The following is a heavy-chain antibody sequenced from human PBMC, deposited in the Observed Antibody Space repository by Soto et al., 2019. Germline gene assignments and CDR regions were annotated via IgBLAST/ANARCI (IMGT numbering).Heavy chain of an antibody. CDR2: IYPGDSDT. Sequence: GESLKISCKGSGYSFTSYWIGWVRQMPGKGLEWTGIIYPGDSDTRYSPSFQGQVTISADKSISTAYLQWSSLKASDTAMYYCARQMYYYDSSGYLNWFDPWGQRPPVTVSS. V-gene: IGHV5-51*01. CDR3: ARQMYYYDSSGYLNWFDP. CDR1: GYSFTSYW. J-gene: IGHJ5*02. D-gene: IGHD3-22*01.